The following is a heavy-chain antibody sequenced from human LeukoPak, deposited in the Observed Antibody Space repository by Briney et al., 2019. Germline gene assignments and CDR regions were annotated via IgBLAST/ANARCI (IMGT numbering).Heavy chain of an antibody. CDR3: VRGTNTFFAGWFDP. V-gene: IGHV3-7*01. CDR1: GFTLGNYW. D-gene: IGHD2-2*01. CDR2: IKHDGYER. J-gene: IGHJ5*02. Sequence: PGGSLRLSCVASGFTLGNYWMSWVRQAPGKGLEWVASIKHDGYERNYVGSAKGRFTISRDNAENSLFLQMNSLSAEDTAMYYCVRGTNTFFAGWFDPWSQGTQVSVSS.